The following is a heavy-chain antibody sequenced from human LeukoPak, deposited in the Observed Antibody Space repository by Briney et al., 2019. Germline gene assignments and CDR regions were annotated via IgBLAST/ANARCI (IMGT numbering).Heavy chain of an antibody. CDR3: ATFGSGYYYGSGSYYKT. V-gene: IGHV1-24*01. CDR2: FYHEDGEK. CDR1: GYTLTELS. Sequence: GSVTVSCMGSGYTLTELSMHWVRQAPGKGVEWMGGFYHEDGEKNYAQRFQGRVTMTEDTSTETAYMEVNRLRAEDTAWYYCATFGSGYYYGSGSYYKTWVQGTLVTVSS. J-gene: IGHJ5*02. D-gene: IGHD3-10*01.